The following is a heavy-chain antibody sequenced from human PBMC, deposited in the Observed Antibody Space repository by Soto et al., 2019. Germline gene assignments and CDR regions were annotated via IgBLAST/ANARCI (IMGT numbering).Heavy chain of an antibody. V-gene: IGHV3-23*01. J-gene: IGHJ6*02. CDR1: GFTFRNYA. CDR2: IGTSGTPT. CDR3: TRILWSSRRDALDI. Sequence: GGSLRLSCIASGFTFRNYAMAWVRQAPGEDLELVSAIGTSGTPTLYADSVKSRFSISRDDSRNTVSLQMNSLGVEDTATYYCTRILWSSRRDALDIWGQGTTVTVSS. D-gene: IGHD2-21*01.